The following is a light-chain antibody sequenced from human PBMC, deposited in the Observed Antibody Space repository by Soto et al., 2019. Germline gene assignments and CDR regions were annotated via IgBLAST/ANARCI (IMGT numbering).Light chain of an antibody. V-gene: IGKV3-11*01. CDR3: QQRSSWPLT. Sequence: EIVLTQSPATLSLSPGERATLSCRASQSLSKSLVWYQQKPGQDTRLLTDGASNRATGIPARFSGSGSGTDFTLTISSLEPEDFAVYFCQQRSSWPLTFGGGTKVDIK. CDR2: GAS. CDR1: QSLSKS. J-gene: IGKJ4*02.